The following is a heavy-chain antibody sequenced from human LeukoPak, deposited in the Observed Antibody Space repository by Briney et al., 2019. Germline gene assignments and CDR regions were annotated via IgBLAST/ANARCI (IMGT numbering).Heavy chain of an antibody. Sequence: ASMTLSCTASGGTFSSYAVSWVRQAPGPGLEWKGGTIPIFGTANYAQKFQGKVTITADESTSTAYMEPSSLRSEDTAVYYCARDLRGYSVTWGQGTLVTVSS. CDR2: TIPIFGTA. J-gene: IGHJ4*02. CDR3: ARDLRGYSVT. V-gene: IGHV1-69*13. D-gene: IGHD5/OR15-5a*01. CDR1: GGTFSSYA.